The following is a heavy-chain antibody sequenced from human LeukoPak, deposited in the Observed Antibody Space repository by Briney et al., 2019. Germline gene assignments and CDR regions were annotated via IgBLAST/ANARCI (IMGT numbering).Heavy chain of an antibody. J-gene: IGHJ4*02. Sequence: PSETLSLTCAVYGGSFSGYYWSWIRQPPGKGLEWIGEINHSGSTYYNPSLKSRVTISVDRSKNQFSLKLSSVTAADTAVYYCARADYDFWSGFGGFDYWGQGTLVTVSS. D-gene: IGHD3-3*01. CDR2: INHSGST. V-gene: IGHV4-34*01. CDR1: GGSFSGYY. CDR3: ARADYDFWSGFGGFDY.